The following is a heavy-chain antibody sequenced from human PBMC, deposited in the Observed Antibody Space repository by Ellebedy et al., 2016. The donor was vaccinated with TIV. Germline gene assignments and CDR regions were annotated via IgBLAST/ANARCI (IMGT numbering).Heavy chain of an antibody. V-gene: IGHV3-30-3*01. CDR1: GFIFSNYA. Sequence: GGSLRLSXAASGFIFSNYAIHWVRQAPGKGLEWVAVMSYNGGQKYHADSVQGRFTISRDNSRNTLYLQMNSLKGEDTAVYYCARLMEVATVVFYYGMDVWGQGTTVTVSS. J-gene: IGHJ6*02. CDR3: ARLMEVATVVFYYGMDV. CDR2: MSYNGGQK. D-gene: IGHD5-24*01.